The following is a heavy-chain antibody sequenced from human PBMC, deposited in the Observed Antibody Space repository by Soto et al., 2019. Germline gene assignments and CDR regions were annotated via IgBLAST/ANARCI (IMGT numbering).Heavy chain of an antibody. D-gene: IGHD6-13*01. CDR1: GFTFSSYS. V-gene: IGHV3-21*01. Sequence: PGGSLRLSCAASGFTFSSYSMNWVRQAPGKGLEWVSSISSSSSYIYYADSVKGRLTISRDNAKNSLYLQMNSLRAEDTAVYYCARDRGVDHVIAAAGTTNYYYYGMDVWGQGTTVTVSS. J-gene: IGHJ6*02. CDR2: ISSSSSYI. CDR3: ARDRGVDHVIAAAGTTNYYYYGMDV.